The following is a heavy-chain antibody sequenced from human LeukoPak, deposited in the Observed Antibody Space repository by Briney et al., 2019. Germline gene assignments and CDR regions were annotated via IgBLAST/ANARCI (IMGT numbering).Heavy chain of an antibody. CDR3: AREPPSGSYSASAFDI. J-gene: IGHJ3*02. CDR1: GGTFSSYA. V-gene: IGHV1-69*04. Sequence: SVKVSCKASGGTFSSYAISWVRQAPGQGLEWMGRIIPILGIANYAQKFQGRVTITADKSTSTAYMELSSLRSEDTAVYYCAREPPSGSYSASAFDIWGQGTMVTVSS. D-gene: IGHD1-26*01. CDR2: IIPILGIA.